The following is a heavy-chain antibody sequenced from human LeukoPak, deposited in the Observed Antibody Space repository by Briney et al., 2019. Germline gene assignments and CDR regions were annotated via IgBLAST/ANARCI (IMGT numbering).Heavy chain of an antibody. Sequence: GGSLRLSCAASGFTFDTYWMSWVRQAPGKGLEWVSSIKQDGSEIYYVDSVKGRFTISRDNAKRSLYLHMSSLRAEDTAGYYCARDPGVGGYNYGYYYYYGMDVWGQGTTVTVSS. D-gene: IGHD5-18*01. CDR2: IKQDGSEI. CDR3: ARDPGVGGYNYGYYYYYGMDV. CDR1: GFTFDTYW. V-gene: IGHV3-7*03. J-gene: IGHJ6*02.